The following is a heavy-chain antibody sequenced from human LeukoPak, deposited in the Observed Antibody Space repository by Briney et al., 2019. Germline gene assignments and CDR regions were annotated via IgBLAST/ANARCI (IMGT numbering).Heavy chain of an antibody. Sequence: SETLSLTCTVSGGSISSYYWSWIRQPPGKGLEWTGYIYTSGSTNYNPSLKSRVTISVDTSKNQFSLKLSSVTAADTAVYYCARKRTYMDVWGKGTTVTVSS. CDR1: GGSISSYY. CDR3: ARKRTYMDV. V-gene: IGHV4-4*09. J-gene: IGHJ6*03. CDR2: IYTSGST.